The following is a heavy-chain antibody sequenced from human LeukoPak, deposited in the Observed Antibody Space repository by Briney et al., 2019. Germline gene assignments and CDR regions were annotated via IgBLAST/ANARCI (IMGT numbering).Heavy chain of an antibody. J-gene: IGHJ6*02. CDR1: GFTFSSYA. CDR3: AKVPGYYYYYYGMDV. Sequence: GGSLRLSCAASGFTFSSYAMSWVRQAPGKGLEWVSAISGSGGSTYYADSVKGRFTISRDNSKNTLYLQMNSLRAEDTAVYYCAKVPGYYYYYYGMDVWGQGTTVTVSS. D-gene: IGHD3-9*01. CDR2: ISGSGGST. V-gene: IGHV3-23*01.